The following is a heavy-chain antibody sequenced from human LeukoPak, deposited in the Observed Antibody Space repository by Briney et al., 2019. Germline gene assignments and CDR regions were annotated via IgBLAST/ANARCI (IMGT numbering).Heavy chain of an antibody. CDR1: GFTVSSNE. D-gene: IGHD1-26*01. CDR3: TRDPPWEVADY. V-gene: IGHV3-38-3*01. J-gene: IGHJ4*02. CDR2: ISGGST. Sequence: GGSLRLSCAASGFTVSSNEMSWVRQAPGKGLEWVSSISGGSTYYADSRKGRFTISRDNSKNTLHLQMNSLRAEDTAVYYCTRDPPWEVADYWGQGTLVTVSS.